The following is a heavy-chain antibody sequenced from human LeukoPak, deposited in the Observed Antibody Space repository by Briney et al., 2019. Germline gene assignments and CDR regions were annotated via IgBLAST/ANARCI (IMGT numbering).Heavy chain of an antibody. CDR1: GFTFSSYW. CDR2: IKQDGSEK. J-gene: IGHJ4*02. Sequence: GGSLRLSCVVSGFTFSSYWMSWVRQAPGKGLEWVANIKQDGSEKYYVDSVKGRFTMSRDNAKNSLYLQMNSLRAEDTAVYYCARVQWELRGVGSYFDDLVQGALVTVSS. D-gene: IGHD1-26*01. V-gene: IGHV3-7*01. CDR3: ARVQWELRGVGSYFDD.